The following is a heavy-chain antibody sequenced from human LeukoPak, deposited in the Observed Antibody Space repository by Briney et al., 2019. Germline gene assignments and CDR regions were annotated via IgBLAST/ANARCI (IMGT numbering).Heavy chain of an antibody. CDR1: GYTFTSYG. Sequence: ASVKVSCKASGYTFTSYGISWVRQAPGQGLEWMGRIIPILGIANYAQKFQGRVTITADKSTSTAYMELSSLRSEDTAVYYCARERPRMGDYWGQGTLVTVSS. V-gene: IGHV1-69*04. CDR2: IIPILGIA. J-gene: IGHJ4*02. CDR3: ARERPRMGDY.